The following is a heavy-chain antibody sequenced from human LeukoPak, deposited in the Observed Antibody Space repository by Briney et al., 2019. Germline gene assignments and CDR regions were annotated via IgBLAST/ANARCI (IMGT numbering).Heavy chain of an antibody. CDR1: GFSFSSYT. Sequence: GGSLRLSCAASGFSFSSYTMNWVRQAPGKGLEWVSSISISSSSIYYADSVKGRFTISRDNAKNSLYLQMNSLRAEDTAVYYCARDLIAAAGGYDAFDIWGQGTMVTVSS. CDR2: ISISSSSI. CDR3: ARDLIAAAGGYDAFDI. V-gene: IGHV3-21*01. D-gene: IGHD6-13*01. J-gene: IGHJ3*02.